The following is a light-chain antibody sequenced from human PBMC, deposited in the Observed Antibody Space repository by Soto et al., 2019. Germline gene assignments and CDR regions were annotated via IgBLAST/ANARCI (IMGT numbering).Light chain of an antibody. CDR3: QTWGTGIRV. V-gene: IGLV4-69*01. CDR1: SGHSTYA. J-gene: IGLJ3*02. CDR2: LNNDGSH. Sequence: QPVLTQSPSASASRGASVKLTCTLSSGHSTYAVAWHQQQPGQGPRYLMKLNNDGSHIKGDGIPDRFSGSSSGAERYLTISSLQSEDEADYYCQTWGTGIRVFGGGTKLTVL.